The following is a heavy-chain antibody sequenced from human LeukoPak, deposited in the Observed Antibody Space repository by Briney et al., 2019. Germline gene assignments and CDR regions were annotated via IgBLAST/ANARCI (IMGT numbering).Heavy chain of an antibody. CDR3: AKDAGTARQDETFGFDY. V-gene: IGHV3-23*01. Sequence: PGGSLTLSCAASGFTFSSYAMSWVRQAPGKGLEWVSAISGSGGITYYADSVKGRFTISRDNSKNTLYLQMNSLRAEDTAVYYCAKDAGTARQDETFGFDYWGQGTLVTVSS. D-gene: IGHD6-6*01. J-gene: IGHJ4*02. CDR2: ISGSGGIT. CDR1: GFTFSSYA.